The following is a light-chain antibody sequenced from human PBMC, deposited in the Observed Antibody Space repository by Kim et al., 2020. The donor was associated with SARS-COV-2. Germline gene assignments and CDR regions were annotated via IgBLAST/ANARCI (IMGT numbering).Light chain of an antibody. Sequence: DIVMTQSPDSLAVSLGERATINCKSSQSVLYSSNNKNYLAWYQQKPGQSPKLLIYWASTRESGVPDRFSGSGSGTDFTLTISSLQVEDVAVYYCQQYHSTPSTFGGGTKVDIK. CDR2: WAS. CDR1: QSVLYSSNNKNY. V-gene: IGKV4-1*01. CDR3: QQYHSTPST. J-gene: IGKJ4*01.